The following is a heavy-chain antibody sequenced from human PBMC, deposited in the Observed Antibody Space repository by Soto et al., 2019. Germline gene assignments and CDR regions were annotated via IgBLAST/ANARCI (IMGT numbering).Heavy chain of an antibody. CDR1: GGTFSTYA. CDR3: ARPKGTYSSGYYYFDF. J-gene: IGHJ4*02. V-gene: IGHV1-69*01. CDR2: IIPLFGTA. D-gene: IGHD6-19*01. Sequence: QVQLEQSGGEVKQPGSSVRVSCKTSGGTFSTYAINWVRQAPGQGLEWMGAIIPLFGTADYSQKFQGRVKITADESPSTAYMELSSLRFDDTAVYFCARPKGTYSSGYYYFDFWGQGTLVTVSS.